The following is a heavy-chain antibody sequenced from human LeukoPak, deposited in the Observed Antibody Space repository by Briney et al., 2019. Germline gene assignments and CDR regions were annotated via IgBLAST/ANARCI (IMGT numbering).Heavy chain of an antibody. Sequence: GGSLRLSCAASGFTFSSFAMSWIRQAPGKGLEWVSSISSSGVGTYYADSVRGRFTISRDNSKNTLFLQMNSLRAEDSAVYYCAKDYVVGSIDYWGQGTLVTVSS. V-gene: IGHV3-23*01. CDR3: AKDYVVGSIDY. D-gene: IGHD2-21*01. CDR1: GFTFSSFA. CDR2: ISSSGVGT. J-gene: IGHJ4*02.